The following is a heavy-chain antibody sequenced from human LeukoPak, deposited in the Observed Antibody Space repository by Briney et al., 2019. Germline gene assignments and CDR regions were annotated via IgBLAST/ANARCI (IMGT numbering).Heavy chain of an antibody. Sequence: SETLSLTCAVSGVSFNDYYWSWVRQTAGKGLEWIGEINHSGYTNDNPSLKSRVTISIDTSRNQFSLNLSSVTAADSDIYYCTRMTAGHDYWGQGTLVTVSS. D-gene: IGHD2-21*02. CDR3: TRMTAGHDY. CDR1: GVSFNDYY. CDR2: INHSGYT. V-gene: IGHV4-34*01. J-gene: IGHJ4*02.